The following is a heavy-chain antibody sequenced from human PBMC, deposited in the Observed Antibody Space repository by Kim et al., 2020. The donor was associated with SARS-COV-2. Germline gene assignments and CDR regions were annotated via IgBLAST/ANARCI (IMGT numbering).Heavy chain of an antibody. CDR2: ISGSGGST. J-gene: IGHJ6*02. Sequence: GGSLRLSCAASGFTFSSYAMSWVRQAPGKGLEWVSAISGSGGSTYYADSVKGRFTISRDNSKNTLYLQMNSLRAEDTAVYYCAKDQSYGDYARSYGMDVWGQGTTVTVSS. V-gene: IGHV3-23*01. CDR3: AKDQSYGDYARSYGMDV. D-gene: IGHD4-17*01. CDR1: GFTFSSYA.